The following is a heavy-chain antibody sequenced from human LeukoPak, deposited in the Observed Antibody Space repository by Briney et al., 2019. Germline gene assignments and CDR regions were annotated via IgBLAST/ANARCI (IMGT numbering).Heavy chain of an antibody. Sequence: SCKASGYTFTGYYMHWVRQAPGKGLEWVAVISYDGSNKYYADSVKGRFTISRDNSKNTLYLQMNSLRAEDTAVYYCARRAEGYYDSSGSQNWFDPWGRGTLVTVSS. CDR2: ISYDGSNK. D-gene: IGHD3-22*01. V-gene: IGHV3-30*01. J-gene: IGHJ5*02. CDR1: GYTFTGYY. CDR3: ARRAEGYYDSSGSQNWFDP.